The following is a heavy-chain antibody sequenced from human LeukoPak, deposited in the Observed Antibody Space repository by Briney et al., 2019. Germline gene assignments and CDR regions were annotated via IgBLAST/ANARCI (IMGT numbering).Heavy chain of an antibody. CDR2: IIPIFGTA. V-gene: IGHV1-69*13. CDR1: GGTFSSYA. D-gene: IGHD3-10*01. CDR3: VSKGWFGEYYYMDV. J-gene: IGHJ6*03. Sequence: SVKVSCKASGGTFSSYAISWVRQAPGQGLEWMGGIIPIFGTANYAQKFQGRVTITADESTSTAYMELSSLRSEDTAVYYCVSKGWFGEYYYMDVWGKGTTVTVSS.